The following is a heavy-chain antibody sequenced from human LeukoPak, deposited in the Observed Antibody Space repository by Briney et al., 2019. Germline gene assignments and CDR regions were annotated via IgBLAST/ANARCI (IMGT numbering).Heavy chain of an antibody. V-gene: IGHV1-46*01. CDR1: GYTLTSYH. CDR2: INPSGGRT. Sequence: ASVKVSCKASGYTLTSYHIHWMRQAPGQRLEWMGLINPSGGRTKLAQKFQGRLTMTRDTSTNTIYMELSSLTSEDTAVYYCARVMRGVGTTVIEFNYWGQGTLVTVSS. J-gene: IGHJ4*02. CDR3: ARVMRGVGTTVIEFNY. D-gene: IGHD1-26*01.